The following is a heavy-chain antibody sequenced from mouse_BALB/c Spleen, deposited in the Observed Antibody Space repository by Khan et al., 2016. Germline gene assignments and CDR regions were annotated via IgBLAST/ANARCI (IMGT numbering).Heavy chain of an antibody. Sequence: QSQLVQSGPELKKPGKTVKISCKASGYTFTNYGMNWVKQAPEKGLKWMGWINTYSGESTYADDFKGRFAFSLETSANTAYLQINNLKNENTATYFCARYRYYYGSSRYFDVWGAGTTVTVSS. D-gene: IGHD1-1*01. V-gene: IGHV9-3-1*01. CDR2: INTYSGES. CDR1: GYTFTNYG. J-gene: IGHJ1*01. CDR3: ARYRYYYGSSRYFDV.